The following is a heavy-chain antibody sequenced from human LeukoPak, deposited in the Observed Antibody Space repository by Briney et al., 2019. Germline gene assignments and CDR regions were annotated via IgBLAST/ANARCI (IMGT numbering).Heavy chain of an antibody. Sequence: GGSLRLSCAASGFTFSSYAMSWVRQAPGKGLEWVSAISGSGGSTYYADSVKGRFTISRDNSKNTLYLQMNSLRAEDTAVYYCAKEAPAPVSYDFWSGYYSYYYYYYMDVWGKGTTVTVSS. CDR2: ISGSGGST. CDR1: GFTFSSYA. J-gene: IGHJ6*03. V-gene: IGHV3-23*01. CDR3: AKEAPAPVSYDFWSGYYSYYYYYYMDV. D-gene: IGHD3-3*01.